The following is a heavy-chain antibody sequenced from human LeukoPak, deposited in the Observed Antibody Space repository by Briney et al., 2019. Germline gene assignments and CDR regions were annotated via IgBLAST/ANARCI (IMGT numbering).Heavy chain of an antibody. CDR3: ARGWCYYDFRSGPCSPWFDP. J-gene: IGHJ5*02. CDR2: INAGNGNT. CDR1: GYTFTSYA. D-gene: IGHD3-3*01. V-gene: IGHV1-3*01. Sequence: ASVKVSCKASGYTFTSYAMHWVRQAPGQRLEWMGWINAGNGNTKYSQKFQGRVTITRDTSASTAYMELSSLRSEDTAVYYCARGWCYYDFRSGPCSPWFDPWGQGTLVTVSS.